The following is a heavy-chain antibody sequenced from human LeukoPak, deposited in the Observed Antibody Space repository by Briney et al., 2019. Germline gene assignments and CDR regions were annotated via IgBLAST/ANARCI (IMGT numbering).Heavy chain of an antibody. CDR1: GGSISSSSYY. CDR3: ARESSSTWGWFDP. V-gene: IGHV4-39*02. J-gene: IGHJ5*02. Sequence: SETLSLTCTVSGGSISSSSYYWGWIRQPPGKGLEWIGSIYYSGSTYYNPSLRSRVTISVDTSKNQFSLKLSSVTAADTAVYYCARESSSTWGWFDPWGQGTQVTVSS. D-gene: IGHD6-13*01. CDR2: IYYSGST.